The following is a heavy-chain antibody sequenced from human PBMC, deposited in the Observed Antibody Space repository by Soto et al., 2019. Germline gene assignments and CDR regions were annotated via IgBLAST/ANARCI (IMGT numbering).Heavy chain of an antibody. CDR1: GGSISSSSYY. J-gene: IGHJ4*02. Sequence: QLQLQESGPGLVKPSETMSLTCTVSGGSISSSSYYWGWSRQPPGKGLEWIGSIYYSGSTYYNPSLKSRVTISVDTSKNQFSLKLCSVTAGDTAVYYCARHYAYEVFDYWGQGTLVTVSS. CDR3: ARHYAYEVFDY. V-gene: IGHV4-39*01. D-gene: IGHD3-16*01. CDR2: IYYSGST.